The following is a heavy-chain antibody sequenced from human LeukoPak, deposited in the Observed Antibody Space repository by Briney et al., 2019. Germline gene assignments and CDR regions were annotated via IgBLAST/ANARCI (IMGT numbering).Heavy chain of an antibody. CDR1: GGSISGYY. V-gene: IGHV4-59*01. D-gene: IGHD2-2*01. J-gene: IGHJ4*02. CDR3: VRVRTSCSGSFDY. Sequence: SETLSLTWTVSGGSISGYYWTWIRQPPGKRLEWIGYIYYSGNTDYSPSLKSRVTMSVDTSKNQFYLKLSSVTAADTAVSYCVRVRTSCSGSFDYWGQGTLVTVS. CDR2: IYYSGNT.